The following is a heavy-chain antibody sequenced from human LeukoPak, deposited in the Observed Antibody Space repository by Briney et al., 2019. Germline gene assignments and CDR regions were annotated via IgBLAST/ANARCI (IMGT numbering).Heavy chain of an antibody. CDR2: IYYSGST. J-gene: IGHJ3*02. CDR1: GGSISSGDYY. V-gene: IGHV4-30-4*01. Sequence: SETLSLTCTVSGGSISSGDYYWSWIRQPPGKGLEWIGYIYYSGSTYYNPSLKSRVTISVDTSKNQFSLKLSSVTAADTAVYYCARGGYSYGGESMDAFDIWGQGTMVTVSS. D-gene: IGHD5-18*01. CDR3: ARGGYSYGGESMDAFDI.